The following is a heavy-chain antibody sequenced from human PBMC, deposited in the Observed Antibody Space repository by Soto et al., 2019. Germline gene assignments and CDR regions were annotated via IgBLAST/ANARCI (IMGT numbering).Heavy chain of an antibody. V-gene: IGHV4-59*01. CDR3: ARTRTLGGVIVIPHFDY. J-gene: IGHJ4*02. CDR2: IYYSGST. D-gene: IGHD3-16*02. Sequence: SETLSLTCTVSGGSISSYYWSWIRQPPGKGLEWIGYIYYSGSTNYNPSLKSRVTISVDTSKNQFSLKLSSVTAADTAVYYCARTRTLGGVIVIPHFDYWGQGTLVTVSS. CDR1: GGSISSYY.